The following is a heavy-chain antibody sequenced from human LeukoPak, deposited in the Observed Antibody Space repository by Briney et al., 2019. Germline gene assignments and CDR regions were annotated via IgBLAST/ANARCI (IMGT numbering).Heavy chain of an antibody. V-gene: IGHV3-30*04. J-gene: IGHJ4*02. Sequence: GRSLRLSCAASGFTFSSYAMHWVRQAPGKGLEWVAVISYDGSNKYYADSVKGRFTISRDNSKNTLYLQMNSLRAEDTAVYYCARVPSGSLLFPFDYWGQGTLVTVSS. CDR2: ISYDGSNK. CDR3: ARVPSGSLLFPFDY. CDR1: GFTFSSYA. D-gene: IGHD1-26*01.